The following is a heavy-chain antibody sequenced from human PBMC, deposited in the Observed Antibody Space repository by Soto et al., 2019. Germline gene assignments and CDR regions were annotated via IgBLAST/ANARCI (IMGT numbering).Heavy chain of an antibody. CDR2: ISYDGSNK. CDR3: ARGPSSLTRFDY. V-gene: IGHV3-30-3*01. Sequence: GGSLRLSCAASGFTFSSYAMHWVRQAPGKGLDWVAVISYDGSNKYYADSVKGRFTISRDNSKNTLNLQMNSLRAEDTAVYYCARGPSSLTRFDYWGQGTLVTASS. J-gene: IGHJ4*02. D-gene: IGHD2-2*01. CDR1: GFTFSSYA.